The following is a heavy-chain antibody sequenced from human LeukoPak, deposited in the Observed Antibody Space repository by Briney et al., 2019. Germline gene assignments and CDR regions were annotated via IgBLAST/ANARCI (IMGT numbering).Heavy chain of an antibody. Sequence: SETLSLTCAVYGGSFSGYYWSWIRQPPGKGLEWIGEINHSGSTNYNPSLKSRVTISVDTSKNQFSLKLSSVTAADTAVYYCAGGLRLYSSSWYRWFDPWGQGTLVTVSS. CDR2: INHSGST. V-gene: IGHV4-34*01. CDR1: GGSFSGYY. J-gene: IGHJ5*02. CDR3: AGGLRLYSSSWYRWFDP. D-gene: IGHD6-13*01.